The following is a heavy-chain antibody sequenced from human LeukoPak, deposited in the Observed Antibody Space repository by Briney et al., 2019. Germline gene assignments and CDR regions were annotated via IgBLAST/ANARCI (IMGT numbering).Heavy chain of an antibody. CDR3: ARDGRSGWYSDY. J-gene: IGHJ4*02. CDR1: GFAFSSYS. CDR2: ISSNSRTT. D-gene: IGHD6-19*01. Sequence: PGGSLRLSCAASGFAFSSYSMDWVRQAPGKGLELVSYISSNSRTTYYADSVKGRFTISRDNAKNSLYLQMNSLRVEDTALYYCARDGRSGWYSDYWGQGTLVTVSS. V-gene: IGHV3-48*01.